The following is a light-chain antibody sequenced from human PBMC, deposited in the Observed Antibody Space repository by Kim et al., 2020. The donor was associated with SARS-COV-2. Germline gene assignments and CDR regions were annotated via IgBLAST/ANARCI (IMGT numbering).Light chain of an antibody. CDR1: QSISNY. CDR3: QQSHSTLYT. CDR2: AAS. V-gene: IGKV1-39*01. J-gene: IGKJ2*01. Sequence: SASVGDRVTITCRASQSISNYLNWYQQKPGRAPNLLIYAASKLQSGVSSRFSGSGSGTDFTLTITSLQPEDFATYYCQQSHSTLYTFGQGTKLE.